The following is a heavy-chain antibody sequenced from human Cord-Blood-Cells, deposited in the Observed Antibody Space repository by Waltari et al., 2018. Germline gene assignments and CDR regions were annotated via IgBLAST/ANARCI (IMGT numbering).Heavy chain of an antibody. Sequence: QVQLQQWGAGLLKPSETLSLTCAVYGGSFSGYYWSWIRQPPGKGLEWIGESNHSGSTNYNPSRRRRVNISVDTSKNQFSLKLSSVTAADTAVYYCARGPFAGATKFFDYWGQGTLVTVSS. CDR2: SNHSGST. CDR3: ARGPFAGATKFFDY. D-gene: IGHD1-26*01. V-gene: IGHV4-34*01. CDR1: GGSFSGYY. J-gene: IGHJ4*02.